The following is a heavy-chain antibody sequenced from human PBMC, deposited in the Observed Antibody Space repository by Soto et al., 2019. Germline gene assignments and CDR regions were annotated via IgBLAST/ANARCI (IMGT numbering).Heavy chain of an antibody. D-gene: IGHD5-18*01. Sequence: GASVKVSCKASGGTFSSYAISWVRQAPGQGLEWMGGIIPIFGTANYAQKFQGRVTITADKSTSTAFMELSSLRSEDTAVYYCARATGEGTAMVIGYYYYGMDVWGQGTTVTVSS. CDR1: GGTFSSYA. J-gene: IGHJ6*02. V-gene: IGHV1-69*06. CDR2: IIPIFGTA. CDR3: ARATGEGTAMVIGYYYYGMDV.